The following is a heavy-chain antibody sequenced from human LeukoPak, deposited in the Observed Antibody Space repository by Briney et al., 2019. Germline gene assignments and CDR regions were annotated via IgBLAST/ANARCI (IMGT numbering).Heavy chain of an antibody. CDR2: IYYSGST. J-gene: IGHJ5*02. Sequence: PSETLSLTCTVSGXSISSSSYYWGWIRQPPGKGLEWIGSIYYSGSTYYNPSLKSRVTISVDTSKNQFSLKLSSVTAADTAVYYCARDSLRGYNWFDPWGQGTLVTVSS. CDR1: GXSISSSSYY. CDR3: ARDSLRGYNWFDP. V-gene: IGHV4-39*02. D-gene: IGHD3-16*01.